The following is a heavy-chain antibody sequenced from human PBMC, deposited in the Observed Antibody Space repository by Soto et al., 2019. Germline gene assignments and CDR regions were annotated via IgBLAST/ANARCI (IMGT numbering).Heavy chain of an antibody. CDR2: IGGSGANT. CDR3: ARKITGYFWAGAY. CDR1: GFTFNMYA. Sequence: LRLSCAASGFTFNMYAMSWVRQAPGKGLEWVSGIGGSGANTFYADFVKGRFTISRDNSKNTLYLQMDSLRAEDTAIYYCARKITGYFWAGAYWGQGTLVTVSS. J-gene: IGHJ4*02. V-gene: IGHV3-23*01. D-gene: IGHD2-21*01.